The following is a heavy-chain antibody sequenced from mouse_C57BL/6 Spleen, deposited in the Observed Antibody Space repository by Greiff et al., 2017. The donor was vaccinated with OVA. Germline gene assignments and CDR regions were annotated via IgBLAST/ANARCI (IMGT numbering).Heavy chain of an antibody. Sequence: EVKVVESGEGLVKPGGSLKLSCAASGFTFSSYAMSWVRQTPEKRLEWVAYISSGGDYIYYADTVKGRFTISRDNARNTLYLQMSSLKSEDTAMYYCTRDTGPFDYWGQGTTLTVSS. J-gene: IGHJ2*01. V-gene: IGHV5-9-1*02. CDR1: GFTFSSYA. CDR2: ISSGGDYI. D-gene: IGHD4-1*01. CDR3: TRDTGPFDY.